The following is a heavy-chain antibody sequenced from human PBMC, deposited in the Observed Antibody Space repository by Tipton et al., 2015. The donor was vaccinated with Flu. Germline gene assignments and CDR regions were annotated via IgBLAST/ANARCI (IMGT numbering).Heavy chain of an antibody. D-gene: IGHD5/OR15-5a*01. CDR1: GDSIGSRYF. CDR2: IHRSGTT. J-gene: IGHJ4*02. V-gene: IGHV4-38-2*02. Sequence: TLSLTCSVSGDSIGSRYFWGWIRQPPGKGLEWIGNIHRSGTTYYNPSLKSRVTISMDASKSQFTLRLSSVTAADTALYYCAKVIPEIVSGLDYWGQGTLVTVSS. CDR3: AKVIPEIVSGLDY.